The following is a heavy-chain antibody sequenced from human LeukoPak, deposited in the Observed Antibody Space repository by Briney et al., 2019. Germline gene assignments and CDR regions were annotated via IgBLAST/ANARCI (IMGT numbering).Heavy chain of an antibody. CDR2: IKQDGSEK. D-gene: IGHD6-13*01. CDR3: ARGVATAGRGYDS. Sequence: HPGGSLRLSCAAPGFTFSSYWMNWVRQAPGKGLEWVANIKQDGSEKYYVDSVKGRFTISRDNAKSSLYLQMNSLRDDDTAVYYCARGVATAGRGYDSWGQGTLVTVSS. V-gene: IGHV3-7*02. J-gene: IGHJ4*02. CDR1: GFTFSSYW.